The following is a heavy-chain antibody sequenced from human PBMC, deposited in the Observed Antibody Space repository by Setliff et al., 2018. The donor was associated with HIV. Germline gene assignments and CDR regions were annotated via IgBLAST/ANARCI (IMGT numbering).Heavy chain of an antibody. CDR3: ARDRGSYNFWSGLARGDNWFDP. V-gene: IGHV4-59*12. CDR1: GASISTYY. D-gene: IGHD3-3*01. Sequence: PSETLSLTCTVSGASISTYYWSWIRQPPGKGLVWIGYIFYSGSSNSNPSLKSRVPMSVDTSKNQFSLTLSSVTAADTAVYYCARDRGSYNFWSGLARGDNWFDPRGQGTLVTVSS. J-gene: IGHJ5*02. CDR2: IFYSGSS.